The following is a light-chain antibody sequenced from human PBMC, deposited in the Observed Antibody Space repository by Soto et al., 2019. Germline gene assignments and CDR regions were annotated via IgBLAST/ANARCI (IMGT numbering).Light chain of an antibody. V-gene: IGKV1-5*03. CDR3: QQYNIYWT. CDR1: RSISSG. CDR2: KAS. Sequence: QVTQSPSTLSASVGDRVTITCRASRSISSGMAWYQEKPGKAPQLLIYKASSLESGVTSRFRGSGSVTEVTITISSLTPDEFATDYCQQYNIYWTFGQGTKMEIK. J-gene: IGKJ1*01.